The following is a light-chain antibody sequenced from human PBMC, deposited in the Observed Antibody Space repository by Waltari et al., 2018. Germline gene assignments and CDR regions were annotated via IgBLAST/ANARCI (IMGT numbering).Light chain of an antibody. CDR2: DAS. CDR3: QQRSSWTPHT. Sequence: EIVLTQSPATLSLSPGETATLSCRASQSVGTYLAWYQQKPGQAPRLLIYDASNRATGIPDRFRGSGSGTDFTLTISSLEPEDFAVYYCQQRSSWTPHTFGQVARLEIK. CDR1: QSVGTY. J-gene: IGKJ2*01. V-gene: IGKV3-11*01.